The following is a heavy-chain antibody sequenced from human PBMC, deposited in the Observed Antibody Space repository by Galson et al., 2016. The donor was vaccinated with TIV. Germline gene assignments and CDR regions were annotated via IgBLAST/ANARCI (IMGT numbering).Heavy chain of an antibody. D-gene: IGHD1-1*01. J-gene: IGHJ6*03. Sequence: SLRLSCAASGFTFDHYTMHWVRQAPGKGLEWVSLISWHDDNTYYSDSVKGRFTISRDYSKNSLYLQMNSLRTEDTALYFCAKDYLWKEDYYYMDVWGKGTTVTVS. CDR3: AKDYLWKEDYYYMDV. V-gene: IGHV3-43*01. CDR2: ISWHDDNT. CDR1: GFTFDHYT.